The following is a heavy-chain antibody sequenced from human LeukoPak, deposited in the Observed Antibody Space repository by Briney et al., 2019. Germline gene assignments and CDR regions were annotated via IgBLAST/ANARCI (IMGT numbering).Heavy chain of an antibody. CDR1: GFTFSSYG. CDR2: IRYDGSNK. V-gene: IGHV3-30*02. J-gene: IGHJ4*02. CDR3: AKDIVVVVATYSFDY. D-gene: IGHD2-15*01. Sequence: GGSLRLSCAASGFTFSSYGMHWVRQAPGKGLEWVAFIRYDGSNKYYADSVKGRFTISRDNSKNTLYLQMNSLRAEDTAVYYCAKDIVVVVATYSFDYWGQGTLVTVSS.